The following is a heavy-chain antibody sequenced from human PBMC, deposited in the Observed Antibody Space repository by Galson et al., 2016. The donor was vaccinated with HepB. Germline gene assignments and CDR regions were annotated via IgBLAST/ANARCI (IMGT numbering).Heavy chain of an antibody. Sequence: SVKVSCKASGYIFTSYGISWVRQAPGQGLEWMGWISAYSDNTNYAQNLRDGVTMTTDTSTSTAYMELRSLRYDDTAVYYCARDPDPEYPSSWFADALDMWGQGTMVTVSS. V-gene: IGHV1-18*01. CDR1: GYIFTSYG. CDR2: ISAYSDNT. J-gene: IGHJ3*02. CDR3: ARDPDPEYPSSWFADALDM. D-gene: IGHD2/OR15-2a*01.